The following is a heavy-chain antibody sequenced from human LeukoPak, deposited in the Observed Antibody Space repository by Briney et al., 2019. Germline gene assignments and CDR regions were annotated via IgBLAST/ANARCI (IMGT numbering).Heavy chain of an antibody. D-gene: IGHD3-3*01. Sequence: AGSLTLSCAASGFTFNTYSMNWVRQAPGKGLELVSSISSSSNYIYYAESLKGRFTISRDNAKKSLYLQMNSLRTEDAAVYFCARGEGDFWSTSEGLLLHNWFDSWGQGTLVTVSS. J-gene: IGHJ5*01. CDR1: GFTFNTYS. CDR2: ISSSSNYI. V-gene: IGHV3-21*01. CDR3: ARGEGDFWSTSEGLLLHNWFDS.